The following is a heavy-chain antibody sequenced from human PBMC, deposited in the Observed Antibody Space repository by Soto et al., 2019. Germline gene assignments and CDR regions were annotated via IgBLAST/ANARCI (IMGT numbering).Heavy chain of an antibody. CDR3: ARVLDSSSCYFDY. D-gene: IGHD6-6*01. V-gene: IGHV4-4*02. J-gene: IGHJ4*02. CDR2: IYHSGST. CDR1: GGSISSSNW. Sequence: PSETLSLTCAVSGGSISSSNWWSFVRQPPGKGLEWIGEIYHSGSTYYNPSLKSRVTISVDTSKNQFSLKLSSVTAADTAVYYCARVLDSSSCYFDYWGQGTLVTVSS.